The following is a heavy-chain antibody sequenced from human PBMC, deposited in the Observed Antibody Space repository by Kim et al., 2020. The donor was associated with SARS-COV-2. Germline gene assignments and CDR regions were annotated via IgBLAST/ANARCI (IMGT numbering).Heavy chain of an antibody. D-gene: IGHD3-10*01. V-gene: IGHV1-18*01. J-gene: IGHJ4*02. Sequence: ASVKVSCKASGYTFTTYGISWVRQAPGQALEWMGWISAYTGNTEHSQKFQGRVTMTTDASTTTAYMDLSSLTSDDTAVYYCARDPGPTSGIDFWGPGTLVTVSS. CDR3: ARDPGPTSGIDF. CDR1: GYTFTTYG. CDR2: ISAYTGNT.